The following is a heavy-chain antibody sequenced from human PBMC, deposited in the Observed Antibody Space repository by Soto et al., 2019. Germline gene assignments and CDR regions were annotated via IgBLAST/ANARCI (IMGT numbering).Heavy chain of an antibody. CDR2: ISHSGST. J-gene: IGHJ6*03. D-gene: IGHD4-17*01. CDR3: ARALTVTGYYYYYMDV. CDR1: GGSIDSSW. V-gene: IGHV4-4*02. Sequence: SETLSLTCAVSGGSIDSSWWSWVRQPPGKGLEWIGEISHSGSTNYNPSLKRRVTISVDTSKNQFSLKLSSVTAADTAVYYCARALTVTGYYYYYMDVWGKGTTVTVSS.